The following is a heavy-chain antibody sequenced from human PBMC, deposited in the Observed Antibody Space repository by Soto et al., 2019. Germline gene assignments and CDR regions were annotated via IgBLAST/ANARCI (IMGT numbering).Heavy chain of an antibody. CDR1: GGSISSGGYY. D-gene: IGHD3-22*01. V-gene: IGHV4-31*03. J-gene: IGHJ4*02. CDR2: IYYSGST. CDR3: ARNYDSSGIGRPFSI. Sequence: PSETLSLTCTVSGGSISSGGYYWSWIRQHPGKGLEWIGYIYYSGSTYYNPSLKSRVTISVDTSKNQFSLKLSSVTAADTAVYYCARNYDSSGIGRPFSIWGQGTLVTVSS.